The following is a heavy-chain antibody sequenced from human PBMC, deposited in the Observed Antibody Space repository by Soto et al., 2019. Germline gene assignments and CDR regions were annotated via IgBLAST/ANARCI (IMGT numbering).Heavy chain of an antibody. Sequence: LKISCKGSGYSFTSYWIGWVRQMPGKGLEWTGIIYPGDSDTRYSPSVQGQVTISADKSISTAYLQWSSLKASDTAMYYCARRTSRGGSCYYDFFDMWGKGKMVTVSS. J-gene: IGHJ3*02. V-gene: IGHV5-51*01. CDR2: IYPGDSDT. D-gene: IGHD2-15*01. CDR3: ARRTSRGGSCYYDFFDM. CDR1: GYSFTSYW.